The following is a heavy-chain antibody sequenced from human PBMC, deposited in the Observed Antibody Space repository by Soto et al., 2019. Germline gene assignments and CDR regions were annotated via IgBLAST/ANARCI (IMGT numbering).Heavy chain of an antibody. CDR1: GYTFTSYG. CDR2: ISAYNGNT. D-gene: IGHD6-19*01. V-gene: IGHV1-18*01. CDR3: ARDDFRKVAVAGAYYYYGMDV. J-gene: IGHJ6*02. Sequence: ASLKVSCKASGYTFTSYGISWVRQAPGQGLEWMGWISAYNGNTNYAQKLQGRVTMTTDTSTSTAYMELRSLRSDDTAVYYCARDDFRKVAVAGAYYYYGMDVWGQGTTVTVSS.